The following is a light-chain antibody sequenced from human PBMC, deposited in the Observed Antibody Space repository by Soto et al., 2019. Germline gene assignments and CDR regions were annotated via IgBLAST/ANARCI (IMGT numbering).Light chain of an antibody. Sequence: AIQMTKSPSSLSASVGDRVTITCRASQDIKKDLGWYQQKPGKAPNLLIYAASSLQGGVPSRFSGTGSGTEFTLTISSLQPEDFATYYCLQDYAYPLTFGGGTKVDIK. CDR2: AAS. CDR3: LQDYAYPLT. J-gene: IGKJ4*01. V-gene: IGKV1-6*01. CDR1: QDIKKD.